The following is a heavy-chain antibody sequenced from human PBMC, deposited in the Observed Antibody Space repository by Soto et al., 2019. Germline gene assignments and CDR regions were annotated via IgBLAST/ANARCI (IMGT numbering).Heavy chain of an antibody. V-gene: IGHV3-23*01. J-gene: IGHJ5*02. CDR3: AKSEFHCSGGSCPNNWFDP. CDR1: GFTFSSYA. Sequence: EVQLLESGGGLVQPGGSLRLSCAASGFTFSSYAMSWVRQAPGKGLEWVSAISGSGGSTYYADSVKGRFTISRDNSKNTLYLQMNSLRAEDTAVYYCAKSEFHCSGGSCPNNWFDPWGQGTLVTVSS. D-gene: IGHD2-15*01. CDR2: ISGSGGST.